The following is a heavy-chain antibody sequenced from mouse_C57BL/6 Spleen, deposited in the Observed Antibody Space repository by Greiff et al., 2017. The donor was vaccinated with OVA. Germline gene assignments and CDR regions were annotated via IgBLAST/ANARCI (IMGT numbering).Heavy chain of an antibody. CDR3: AREFEEYGRFPYAMDY. Sequence: EVKLQESGPGLVKPSQSLSLTCSVTGYSITSGYYWNWIRQFPGNKLEWMGYISYDGSNNYNPSLKNRISITRDTSKNQFFLKLNSVTTEDTATYYCAREFEEYGRFPYAMDYWGQGTSVTVSS. CDR1: GYSITSGYY. CDR2: ISYDGSN. D-gene: IGHD1-2*01. J-gene: IGHJ4*01. V-gene: IGHV3-6*01.